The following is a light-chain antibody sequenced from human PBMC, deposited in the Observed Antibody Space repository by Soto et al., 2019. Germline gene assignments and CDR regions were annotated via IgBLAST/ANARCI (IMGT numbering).Light chain of an antibody. J-gene: IGKJ4*01. CDR1: QSVLSSSNNQNH. V-gene: IGKV4-1*01. CDR3: QQYYTTPLT. Sequence: DIVMTQSPDSLALSLCGGAAINCKSSQSVLSSSNNQNHLAWYQQKPGQPPRLLIYWASTRESGVPDRFSGGGSGTDFTLTISSLQAEDVAVYYCQQYYTTPLTFGGGTKVDIK. CDR2: WAS.